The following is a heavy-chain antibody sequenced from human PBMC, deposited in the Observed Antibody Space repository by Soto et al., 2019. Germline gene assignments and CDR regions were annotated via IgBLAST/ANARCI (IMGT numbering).Heavy chain of an antibody. CDR3: VKDRYIDY. V-gene: IGHV3-64D*06. CDR2: ISSNGGST. J-gene: IGHJ4*02. Sequence: PGGSLRLSCSVSGFTISSYAMHWVRQAPGKGLEYVSSISSNGGSTYYADSVKGRFTISRDNSKNILNLQMSSPRADDTAVYYCVKDRYIDYWGQGTLVTVSS. CDR1: GFTISSYA.